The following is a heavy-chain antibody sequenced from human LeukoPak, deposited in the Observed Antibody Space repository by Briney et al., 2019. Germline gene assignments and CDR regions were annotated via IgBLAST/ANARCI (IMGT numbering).Heavy chain of an antibody. CDR2: ISGSGGRT. CDR3: AKTESRPGCGSGHFTYFFYYMDV. D-gene: IGHD6-19*01. J-gene: IGHJ6*03. V-gene: IGHV3-23*01. CDR1: GFTFSSYA. Sequence: GGSLRLSCVASGFTFSSYAMSWVRQAPGKGLEWVSGISGSGGRTYSADSVQGRFTISRDNSKNTLDLQMNSLSAEDTAVYYCAKTESRPGCGSGHFTYFFYYMDVWGKGTTVTVSS.